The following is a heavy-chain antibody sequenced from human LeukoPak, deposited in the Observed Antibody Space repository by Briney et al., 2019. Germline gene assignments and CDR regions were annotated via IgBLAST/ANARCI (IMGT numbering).Heavy chain of an antibody. D-gene: IGHD6-13*01. J-gene: IGHJ4*02. Sequence: SETLSLTCAVSGGSISSGGYSWSWIRQPPGKGLEWIGYIYHSGSTYYNPSLKSRVTISVDGSKNQFSLKLSSVTAADTAVYYCARSLDSSSWWDYWGQGTLVTVSS. CDR1: GGSISSGGYS. V-gene: IGHV4-30-2*01. CDR2: IYHSGST. CDR3: ARSLDSSSWWDY.